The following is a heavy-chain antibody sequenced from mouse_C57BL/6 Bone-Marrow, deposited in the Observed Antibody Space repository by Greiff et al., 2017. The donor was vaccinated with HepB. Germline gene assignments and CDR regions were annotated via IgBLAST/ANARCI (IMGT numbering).Heavy chain of an antibody. Sequence: VQLQQPGAELVKPGASVKMSCKASGYTFTSYWITWVKQRPGQGLEWIGDIYPGSGSTNYNEKFKSKATLTVDTSSSTAYMQLSSLTSEDSAVYYCAREGDYYYGSSYGYAMDYWGQGTSVTVSS. J-gene: IGHJ4*01. V-gene: IGHV1-55*01. CDR3: AREGDYYYGSSYGYAMDY. CDR2: IYPGSGST. D-gene: IGHD1-1*01. CDR1: GYTFTSYW.